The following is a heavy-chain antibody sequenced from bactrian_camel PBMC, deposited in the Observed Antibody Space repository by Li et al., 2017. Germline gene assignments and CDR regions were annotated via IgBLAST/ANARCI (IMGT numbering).Heavy chain of an antibody. V-gene: IGHV3S53*01. CDR1: GFWYTISN. Sequence: QLVESGGGSVQAGGSLRLSCTASGFWYTISNMFWYRQALGKECEMVSSISSDGVTDYANSVKGRFTISGDRANNILYLQMNDLKPEDTARYFCAWDGVYRPGHPPTDYTWWGQGTQVTVS. CDR2: ISSDGVT. D-gene: IGHD5*01. CDR3: AWDGVYRPGHPPTDYTW. J-gene: IGHJ4*01.